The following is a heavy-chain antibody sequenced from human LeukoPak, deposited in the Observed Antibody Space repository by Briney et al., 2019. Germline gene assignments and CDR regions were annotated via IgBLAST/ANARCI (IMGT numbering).Heavy chain of an antibody. Sequence: GESLRLSCAASVFTFSDYYMSWIRKAPWKGLEWVSHISSSGSATYFADSVMGRFTISRDNAKNSLFLQMSSLRAEDTAVYYCARRTAPPDYWGQGTLVTVSS. CDR2: ISSSGSAT. J-gene: IGHJ4*02. D-gene: IGHD6-25*01. CDR1: VFTFSDYY. V-gene: IGHV3-11*01. CDR3: ARRTAPPDY.